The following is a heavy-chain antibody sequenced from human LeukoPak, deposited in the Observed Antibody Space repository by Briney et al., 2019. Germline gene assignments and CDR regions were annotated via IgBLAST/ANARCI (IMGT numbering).Heavy chain of an antibody. CDR1: GYSFTSYW. CDR2: IDPSDSYT. D-gene: IGHD4-17*01. Sequence: RGESLKISCKGSGYSFTSYWISWVRQMPGKGLEWMGRIDPSDSYTNYSPSFQGHVTISADKSISTAYLQWSSLKASDTAMCYCARHVIPTVTYNWFDPWGQGTLVTVSS. CDR3: ARHVIPTVTYNWFDP. V-gene: IGHV5-10-1*01. J-gene: IGHJ5*02.